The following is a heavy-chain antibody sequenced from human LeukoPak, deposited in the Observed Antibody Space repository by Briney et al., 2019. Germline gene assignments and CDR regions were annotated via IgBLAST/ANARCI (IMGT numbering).Heavy chain of an antibody. V-gene: IGHV3-7*01. Sequence: GGPLRLSCAASGLSFNTYGMNSVRQAAGTGREWLATISQDGSQKDLADSVKGRFTISRDNGRNCLCLQMSCLRGDHKALYYCVRSKVVAEAGKSWFDPWGQGTRVTV. D-gene: IGHD6-19*01. CDR1: GLSFNTYG. CDR3: VRSKVVAEAGKSWFDP. CDR2: ISQDGSQK. J-gene: IGHJ5*01.